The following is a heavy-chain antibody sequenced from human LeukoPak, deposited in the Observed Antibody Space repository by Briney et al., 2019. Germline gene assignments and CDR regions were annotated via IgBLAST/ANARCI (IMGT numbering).Heavy chain of an antibody. V-gene: IGHV4-59*01. CDR3: ARDIGLGAAAIYV. CDR2: IYYSGST. CDR1: GGSISSYY. J-gene: IGHJ6*02. D-gene: IGHD2-2*01. Sequence: SETLSLTCAVSGGSISSYYWSWIRQPPGKGLEWNGYIYYSGSTNYNPSLKSRVTISVDTSKNQFSLKLSSVTAADTAVYYCARDIGLGAAAIYVWGQGTTVTVSS.